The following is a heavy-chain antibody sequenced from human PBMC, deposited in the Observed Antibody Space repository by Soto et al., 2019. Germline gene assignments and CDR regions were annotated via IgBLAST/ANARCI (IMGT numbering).Heavy chain of an antibody. D-gene: IGHD4-17*01. CDR1: GFSLSSSGVG. Sequence: QITLKESGPTLVKPTQTLTLTCSFSGFSLSSSGVGVGWIRQPPGKALEWLALIYWDNDRRYSPALKTRLTITKHTSKNQVVLTMANTDPVDTGTYYCARITSNGDYALNYWGQGTLVTVSS. J-gene: IGHJ4*02. V-gene: IGHV2-5*02. CDR3: ARITSNGDYALNY. CDR2: IYWDNDR.